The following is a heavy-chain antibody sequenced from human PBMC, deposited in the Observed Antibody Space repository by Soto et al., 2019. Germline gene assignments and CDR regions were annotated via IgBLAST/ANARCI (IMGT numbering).Heavy chain of an antibody. CDR2: IIPMFGTA. J-gene: IGHJ4*02. D-gene: IGHD5-18*01. CDR3: ASGIQLWLRRINDGYSG. CDR1: GGTFSTYA. V-gene: IGHV1-69*12. Sequence: QVQLVQSGAEVKKPESSVKVSCKAPGGTFSTYAISWVRQAPGQGLEWMGGIIPMFGTANYAHRFQDRVTTTADESTNTVYMELSSLRPEDTAGYFCASGIQLWLRRINDGYSGWGQGTLVTVSS.